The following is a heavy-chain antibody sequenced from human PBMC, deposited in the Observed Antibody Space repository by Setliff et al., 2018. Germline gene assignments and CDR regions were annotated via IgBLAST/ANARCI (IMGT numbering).Heavy chain of an antibody. J-gene: IGHJ4*02. CDR2: ISPYSGNT. CDR1: GFRFINFG. V-gene: IGHV1-18*01. Sequence: GASVKVSCKTSGFRFINFGFSWVRQAPGQGLEWLGSISPYSGNTNYPQWLQDRVTMTIDTSATTVYMEMNSLRAEDTALYYCAREGDSGWYGGGIDYWGQGTLVTVSS. D-gene: IGHD6-19*01. CDR3: AREGDSGWYGGGIDY.